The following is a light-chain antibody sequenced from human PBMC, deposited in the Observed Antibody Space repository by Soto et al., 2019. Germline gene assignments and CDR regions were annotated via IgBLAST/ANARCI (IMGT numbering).Light chain of an antibody. V-gene: IGKV3-20*01. Sequence: EIVLTQSPGTLSLSPGERATLSCMASQSVSGNYLAWYQQRPGQAPRLLIYGVSSRATGIPDRFSGSGSGTDFTLTISRLEPEDFAVYYCHQYGSSPLTFGGGTKVDIK. CDR3: HQYGSSPLT. CDR2: GVS. CDR1: QSVSGNY. J-gene: IGKJ4*01.